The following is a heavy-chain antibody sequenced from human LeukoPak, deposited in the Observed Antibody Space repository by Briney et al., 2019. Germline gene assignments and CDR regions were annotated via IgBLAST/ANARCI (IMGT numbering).Heavy chain of an antibody. CDR2: ISSNGGST. V-gene: IGHV3-64*01. CDR1: GFTFSSYA. Sequence: PGGSLRLSCAASGFTFSSYAMHWVRQAPGQGLEYVSVISSNGGSTYYANSVKGRFTISRDNSKNTLYLQMGSLRAKDMAVYYCARGGLLWFGELSGYWGQGTLVTVSS. CDR3: ARGGLLWFGELSGY. D-gene: IGHD3-10*01. J-gene: IGHJ4*02.